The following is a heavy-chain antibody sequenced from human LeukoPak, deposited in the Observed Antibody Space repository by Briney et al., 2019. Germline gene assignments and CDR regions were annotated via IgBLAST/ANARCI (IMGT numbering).Heavy chain of an antibody. D-gene: IGHD1-7*01. CDR3: AKGNSNFDY. V-gene: IGHV3-23*01. CDR1: GFTFSSYA. J-gene: IGHJ4*02. Sequence: TGGSLRLSCAASGFTFSSYAMGWVRQAPGKGLEWVSAISGSGGSTYYADSVRGRFTISRDNSKNTLYLQMNSLRAEDTAVYYCAKGNSNFDYWGQGTLVTVSS. CDR2: ISGSGGST.